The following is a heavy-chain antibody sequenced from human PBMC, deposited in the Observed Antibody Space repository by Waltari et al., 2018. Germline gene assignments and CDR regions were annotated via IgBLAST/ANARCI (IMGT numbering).Heavy chain of an antibody. CDR2: SIPILGTA. J-gene: IGHJ4*02. CDR3: ARGGYGSSSWCDY. Sequence: QVQLVQSGAEVKKPGSSVKVSCKASGGTFSSYAISWVRQAPGQGLDGMGRSIPILGTANYAHKFQGRVTITADKSTSTAYMELSSLRSEDTAVYYCARGGYGSSSWCDYWGQGTLVTVSS. V-gene: IGHV1-69*08. CDR1: GGTFSSYA. D-gene: IGHD6-13*01.